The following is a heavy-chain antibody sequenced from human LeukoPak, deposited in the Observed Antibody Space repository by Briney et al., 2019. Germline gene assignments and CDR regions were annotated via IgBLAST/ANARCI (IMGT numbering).Heavy chain of an antibody. D-gene: IGHD3-10*01. CDR3: ARCGGTYYGSGSYGI. CDR2: IYYSGST. V-gene: IGHV4-59*01. J-gene: IGHJ3*02. CDR1: GGSISSYN. Sequence: SETLSPTCTVSGGSISSYNWSWIRQPPGKGLEWIGYIYYSGSTNYNPSLKSRVTISVDTSKNQFSLKLSSVTAADTAVYYCARCGGTYYGSGSYGIWGQGTMVTVSS.